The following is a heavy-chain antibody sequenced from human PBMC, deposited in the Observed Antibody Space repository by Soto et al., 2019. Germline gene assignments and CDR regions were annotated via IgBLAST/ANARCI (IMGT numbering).Heavy chain of an antibody. CDR2: INPNSGGT. V-gene: IGHV1-46*01. D-gene: IGHD3-22*01. J-gene: IGHJ4*02. CDR3: ARADYYGSSGYHLDY. CDR1: GYTFTGYY. Sequence: ASVKVSCKASGYTFTGYYMHWVRQAPGQGLEWMGIINPNSGGTNYAQKFLGRVTMTRDTSMSTVYMELSRLRSEDTAVYYCARADYYGSSGYHLDYWGQGTLVTVSS.